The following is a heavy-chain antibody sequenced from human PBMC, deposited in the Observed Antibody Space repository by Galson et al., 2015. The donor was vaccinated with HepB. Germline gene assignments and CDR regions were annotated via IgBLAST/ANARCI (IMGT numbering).Heavy chain of an antibody. CDR2: IFSGGDT. J-gene: IGHJ6*03. CDR3: ARGGTTVLRNYHMDV. CDR1: GFTVSSDY. V-gene: IGHV3-53*01. Sequence: SLRLSCAASGFTVSSDYMNWVRQAPGKGLEWVSVIFSGGDTYYADSVKGRFTISRDNSKNTLYLQMNSLRAEDTATYYCARGGTTVLRNYHMDVWGKGTTVTVSS. D-gene: IGHD3-3*01.